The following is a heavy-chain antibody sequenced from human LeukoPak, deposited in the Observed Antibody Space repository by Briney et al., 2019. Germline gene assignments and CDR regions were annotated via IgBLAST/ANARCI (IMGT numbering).Heavy chain of an antibody. CDR2: ISGSGGST. Sequence: GGSLRLSCAASGFTFSSYAMSWVRQAPGKGLEWVSAISGSGGSTYYADSVKGRFTISRVNSKNTLYLQMNSLRAEDTAVYYCAKDFPVVVIAAVGAFDIWGQGTMVTVSS. D-gene: IGHD2-21*01. CDR3: AKDFPVVVIAAVGAFDI. CDR1: GFTFSSYA. J-gene: IGHJ3*02. V-gene: IGHV3-23*01.